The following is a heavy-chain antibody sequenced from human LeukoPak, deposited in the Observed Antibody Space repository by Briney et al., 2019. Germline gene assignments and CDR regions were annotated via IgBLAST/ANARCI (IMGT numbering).Heavy chain of an antibody. V-gene: IGHV1-46*01. J-gene: IGHJ4*02. CDR3: ARDGEWLQFAPKYYFDY. CDR1: GYTFTSYY. CDR2: INPSGGST. D-gene: IGHD5-24*01. Sequence: ASVKVSCKASGYTFTSYYMHWVRQAPGQGLEWMGIINPSGGSTSYAQKFQGRVTMTRDTFTSTVYMELSSLRSEDTAVYYCARDGEWLQFAPKYYFDYWGQGTLVTVSS.